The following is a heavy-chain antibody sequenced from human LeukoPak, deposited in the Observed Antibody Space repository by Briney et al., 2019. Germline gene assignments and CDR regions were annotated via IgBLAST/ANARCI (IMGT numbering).Heavy chain of an antibody. J-gene: IGHJ4*02. Sequence: SQTLSLTCAISGDSVSSNSDAWNWIRQSPSRGLEWLGRTYYRSKWYNDYAVSVKSRITINPDTSKNQFSLQLNSVSPEDTAVYYCARSGMVRGVIIRGFDYWGQGTLVTVSS. V-gene: IGHV6-1*01. CDR1: GDSVSSNSDA. D-gene: IGHD3-10*01. CDR2: TYYRSKWYN. CDR3: ARSGMVRGVIIRGFDY.